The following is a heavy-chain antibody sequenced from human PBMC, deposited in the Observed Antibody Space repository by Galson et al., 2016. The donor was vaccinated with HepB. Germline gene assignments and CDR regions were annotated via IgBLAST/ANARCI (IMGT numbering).Heavy chain of an antibody. CDR1: GYSFSGYW. V-gene: IGHV5-51*01. Sequence: QSGAEVKKSGESLKISCKGSGYSFSGYWIGWVRQMPGKGLEWMGIIYPGDSDTRYSPSFQGQVTISADKSISTAYLQWSSLKASDTAIYCCARTATTMQPFDYWGQGTLVTVSS. J-gene: IGHJ4*02. CDR3: ARTATTMQPFDY. D-gene: IGHD5-12*01. CDR2: IYPGDSDT.